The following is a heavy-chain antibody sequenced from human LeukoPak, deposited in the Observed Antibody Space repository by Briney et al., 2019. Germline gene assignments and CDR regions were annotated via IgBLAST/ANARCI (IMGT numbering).Heavy chain of an antibody. CDR1: EYTFTSYY. V-gene: IGHV1-46*01. CDR2: INPSGGGT. Sequence: ASVKVSCKASEYTFTSYYMHWVRQAPGQGLEWMGVINPSGGGTTYAQKFQGRVTMTRDTSTSTVYMELSSLRPEATAVYYCARRGYSGYCDYWGQGTLVTVSS. J-gene: IGHJ4*02. CDR3: ARRGYSGYCDY. D-gene: IGHD5-12*01.